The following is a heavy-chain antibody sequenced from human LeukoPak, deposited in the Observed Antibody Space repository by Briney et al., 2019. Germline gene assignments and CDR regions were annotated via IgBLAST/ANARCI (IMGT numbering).Heavy chain of an antibody. J-gene: IGHJ4*02. Sequence: PSETLSLTCTVSGGSISSSSYYWGWIRQPPGKGLEWIGSIYYSGSTYYNPSLKSRVTISVDTSKNQFSLKLSSVTAADTAVYYCARHDPKIASYDYWGQGTLVTVSS. D-gene: IGHD3-3*02. CDR3: ARHDPKIASYDY. V-gene: IGHV4-39*01. CDR2: IYYSGST. CDR1: GGSISSSSYY.